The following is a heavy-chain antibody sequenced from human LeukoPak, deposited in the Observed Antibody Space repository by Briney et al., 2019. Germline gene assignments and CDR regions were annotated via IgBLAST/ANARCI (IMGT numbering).Heavy chain of an antibody. D-gene: IGHD3-3*01. CDR1: GFTFSNYG. CDR3: AKSRLSGINDAFDI. V-gene: IGHV3-23*01. Sequence: GGSLRLSCAASGFTFSNYGMHWVRQAPGKGLEWVSAISGSGVITFYADSVKGRFTISRDNSKNTLYLQMNSLRAEDTALYYCAKSRLSGINDAFDIWGQGTMVTVSS. J-gene: IGHJ3*02. CDR2: ISGSGVIT.